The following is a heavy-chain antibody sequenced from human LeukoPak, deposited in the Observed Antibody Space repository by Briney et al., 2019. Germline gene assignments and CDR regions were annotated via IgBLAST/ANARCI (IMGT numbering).Heavy chain of an antibody. CDR1: GYTFTSYG. Sequence: GASVKVSCKASGYTFTSYGISWVRQAPGQGLEWMEWISAYNGSTNYAQKLQGRVTMTTDTSTSTAYTELRSLRSDDTAVYYCARGTERWLQLAAFDIWGQGTMVTVSS. J-gene: IGHJ3*02. D-gene: IGHD5-24*01. CDR2: ISAYNGST. CDR3: ARGTERWLQLAAFDI. V-gene: IGHV1-18*01.